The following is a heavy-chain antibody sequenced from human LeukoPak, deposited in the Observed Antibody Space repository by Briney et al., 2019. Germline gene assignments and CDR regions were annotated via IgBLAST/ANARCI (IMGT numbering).Heavy chain of an antibody. Sequence: GASVKVSCKASGYTFTNYGINWVRQATGQGLEWMGWMNPNSGNTGYAQKFQGRVTITRNTSISTAYMELSSLRSEDTAVYYCARDWDSSGRDYWGQGTLVTVSS. D-gene: IGHD3-22*01. V-gene: IGHV1-8*03. CDR1: GYTFTNYG. CDR2: MNPNSGNT. J-gene: IGHJ4*02. CDR3: ARDWDSSGRDY.